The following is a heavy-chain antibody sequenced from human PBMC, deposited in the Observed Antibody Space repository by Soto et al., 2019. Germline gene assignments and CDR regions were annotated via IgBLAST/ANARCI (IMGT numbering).Heavy chain of an antibody. CDR1: GGSISSYY. CDR3: ARDAGLAARRHYYYGMDV. J-gene: IGHJ6*02. V-gene: IGHV4-59*01. Sequence: PSETLSLTCTVSGGSISSYYWSWIRQPPGKGLEWIGYIYYSGSTNYNPSLKSRVTISVDTSKNQFSLKLSSVTAADTAVYYCARDAGLAARRHYYYGMDVWGQGTTVTVSS. CDR2: IYYSGST. D-gene: IGHD3-10*01.